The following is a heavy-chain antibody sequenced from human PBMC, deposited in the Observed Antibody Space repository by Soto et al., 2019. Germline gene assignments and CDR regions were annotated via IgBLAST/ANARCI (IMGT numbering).Heavy chain of an antibody. CDR1: GFTFSSYG. J-gene: IGHJ3*02. V-gene: IGHV3-33*01. D-gene: IGHD6-13*01. CDR2: IWYDGSNK. Sequence: QVQLVESGGGVVQPGRSLRLSCAASGFTFSSYGMHWVRQAPGKGLEWVAVIWYDGSNKYYADSVKGRFTISRDNSKNSLYLQMNSLRAEDTAVYYCAHLKGGKGSSNFDDAFDIWGQGTMVTVSS. CDR3: AHLKGGKGSSNFDDAFDI.